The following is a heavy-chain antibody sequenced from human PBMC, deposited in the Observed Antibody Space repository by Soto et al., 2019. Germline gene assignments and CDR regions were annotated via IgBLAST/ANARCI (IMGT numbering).Heavy chain of an antibody. J-gene: IGHJ4*02. CDR1: GFTFSSYA. Sequence: EVKLLESGGGLVQPGGSLRLSCAASGFTFSSYAMSWVRQAPGKGLEWVSAISGSGGSTYYADSVKGRFTISRDNSKNTLYLQMNSLRDEDTAVYYCAKASGWFGEFDYWGQGTLVTVSS. CDR2: ISGSGGST. CDR3: AKASGWFGEFDY. D-gene: IGHD3-10*01. V-gene: IGHV3-23*01.